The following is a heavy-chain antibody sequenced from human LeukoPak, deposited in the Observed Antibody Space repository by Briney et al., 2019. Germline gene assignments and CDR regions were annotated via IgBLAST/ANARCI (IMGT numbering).Heavy chain of an antibody. CDR1: GFTFSSYA. Sequence: GGSLRLSCAASGFTFSSYAMSWVRQAPGKGLEWVSAISGSGGSTYYADSMKGRFTISRDNSKNTLYLQMNSLRAEDTAVYYCAKWGELRGFVDYWGQGTLVTVSS. D-gene: IGHD1-26*01. CDR2: ISGSGGST. J-gene: IGHJ4*02. CDR3: AKWGELRGFVDY. V-gene: IGHV3-23*01.